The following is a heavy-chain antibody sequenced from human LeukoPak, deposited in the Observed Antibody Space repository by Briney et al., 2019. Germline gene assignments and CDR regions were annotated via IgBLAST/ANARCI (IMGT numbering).Heavy chain of an antibody. CDR3: ARGGLYHYSGTSGDY. J-gene: IGHJ4*02. CDR1: GFPFSTYW. V-gene: IGHV3-7*01. D-gene: IGHD1-26*01. Sequence: SGGSLRLSCAASGFPFSTYWMSWVRQAPGKGLEWVANINQDGTEKYYVDSVKGRFTISRDNAKNSLYLQMNSLRAEDTAVYYCARGGLYHYSGTSGDYWGQGTLVTVSS. CDR2: INQDGTEK.